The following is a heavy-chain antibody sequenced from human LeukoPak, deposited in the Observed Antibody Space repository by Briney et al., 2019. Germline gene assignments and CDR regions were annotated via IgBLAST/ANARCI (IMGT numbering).Heavy chain of an antibody. D-gene: IGHD5-18*01. CDR3: ARAGYSFGLDY. J-gene: IGHJ4*02. V-gene: IGHV4-59*01. Sequence: SETLSLTCTVSGGSINSYYWSWIRQSPGKGLEWIGYICYSGSTNYNPSLKSRATISADTSKNQFSLKLSSVTAADTAVYYCARAGYSFGLDYWGQGTLVTVSS. CDR1: GGSINSYY. CDR2: ICYSGST.